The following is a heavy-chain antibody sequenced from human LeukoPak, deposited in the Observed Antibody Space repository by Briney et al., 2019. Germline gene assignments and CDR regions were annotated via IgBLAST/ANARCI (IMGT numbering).Heavy chain of an antibody. V-gene: IGHV3-74*01. Sequence: PVGSLRLSCAASAFTFSSYWMHWVRQAPGKGLVWVSRINSDGSSTSYADSVKGRFTISRDNAKNTLYLQMNSLRAEDTAVYYCASWSSSSTVDYWGQGTLVTVSS. CDR3: ASWSSSSTVDY. CDR2: INSDGSST. CDR1: AFTFSSYW. J-gene: IGHJ4*02. D-gene: IGHD6-6*01.